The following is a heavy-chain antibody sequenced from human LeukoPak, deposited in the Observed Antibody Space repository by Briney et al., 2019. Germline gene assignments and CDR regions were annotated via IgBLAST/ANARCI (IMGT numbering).Heavy chain of an antibody. CDR2: ISAYNGDT. CDR3: ARDSKSVTTAGKVSISYYYYYYYMDV. CDR1: GYTFTSYG. J-gene: IGHJ6*03. Sequence: ASVKVSCTASGYTFTSYGISWVRQAPGQGLEWMGWISAYNGDTNYAQKLQGRVTMSTDTSTSTAYMEVRSLRSDDTAVYYCARDSKSVTTAGKVSISYYYYYYYMDVWGKGTTVTVSS. V-gene: IGHV1-18*01. D-gene: IGHD4-11*01.